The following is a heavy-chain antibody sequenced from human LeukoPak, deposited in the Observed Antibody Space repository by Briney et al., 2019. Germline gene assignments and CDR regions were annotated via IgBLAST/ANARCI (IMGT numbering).Heavy chain of an antibody. CDR3: ARDPIAVAEYYYYYMDV. D-gene: IGHD6-19*01. CDR1: GFTFSSYA. CDR2: ISYDGSNK. V-gene: IGHV3-30*04. Sequence: GRSLRLSCAASGFTFSSYAMHWVRQAPGKGLEWVAVISYDGSNKYYADSVKGRFTISRDNSKNTLYLQMNSLRAEDTAVYYCARDPIAVAEYYYYYMDVWGKGTTVTVSS. J-gene: IGHJ6*03.